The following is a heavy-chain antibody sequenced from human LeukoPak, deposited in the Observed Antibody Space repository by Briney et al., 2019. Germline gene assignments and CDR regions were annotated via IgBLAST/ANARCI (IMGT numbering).Heavy chain of an antibody. J-gene: IGHJ5*02. CDR2: ISSSSSYI. V-gene: IGHV3-21*01. CDR1: GFAFSSYW. CDR3: ARDGEVGVGRWFDP. Sequence: PGGSLRLSCAASGFAFSSYWMHWVRQAPGKGLEWVSCISSSSSYIYYADSVKGRFTISRDNAKNSLSLQMNSLRAEDTAVYYCARDGEVGVGRWFDPWGQGTLVTVSS. D-gene: IGHD1-26*01.